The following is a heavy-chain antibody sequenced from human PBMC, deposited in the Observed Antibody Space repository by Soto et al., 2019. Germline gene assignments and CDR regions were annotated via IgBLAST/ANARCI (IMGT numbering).Heavy chain of an antibody. D-gene: IGHD3-22*01. J-gene: IGHJ6*02. CDR1: KFTFRTYV. V-gene: IGHV3-30*04. CDR3: AREMIPMIMGGMSAMDV. CDR2: ISSDGSNK. Sequence: QVQLVESGGGVVQPERSQRLSCAASKFTFRTYVMHWVRQATGKGLEWVALISSDGSNKYYADSGKGRFTISRDNSKNTMYLQMTSLRPEDTAVYYCAREMIPMIMGGMSAMDVWGQGTTVTVSS.